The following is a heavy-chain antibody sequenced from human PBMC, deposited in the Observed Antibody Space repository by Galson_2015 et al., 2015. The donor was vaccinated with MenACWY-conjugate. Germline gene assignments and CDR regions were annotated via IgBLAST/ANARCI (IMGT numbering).Heavy chain of an antibody. J-gene: IGHJ5*02. CDR2: IYHSGST. Sequence: SETLSLTCAVSGGSISSSNWWRWVRQPPGKGLEWIGEIYHSGSTNYNPSLKSRVTISVDKSKNQFSLKLSSVTAADTAVYYCARLTGGYNWFDHWGQGTLVTVSS. D-gene: IGHD7-27*01. CDR1: GGSISSSNW. CDR3: ARLTGGYNWFDH. V-gene: IGHV4-4*02.